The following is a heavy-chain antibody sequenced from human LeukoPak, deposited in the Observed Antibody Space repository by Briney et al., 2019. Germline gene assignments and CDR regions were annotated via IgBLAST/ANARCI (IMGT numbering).Heavy chain of an antibody. V-gene: IGHV3-74*01. D-gene: IGHD5-18*01. CDR1: GFTFSSYW. CDR3: AKDRPVYSYGQYYFDY. J-gene: IGHJ4*02. Sequence: GGSLRLSCAASGFTFSSYWMHWVRQAPGKGLVWVSLINSDGSSTNYADSVKGRFTISRDNAKNTLYLQMNSLRAEDTAAYYCAKDRPVYSYGQYYFDYWGQGTLVTVSS. CDR2: INSDGSST.